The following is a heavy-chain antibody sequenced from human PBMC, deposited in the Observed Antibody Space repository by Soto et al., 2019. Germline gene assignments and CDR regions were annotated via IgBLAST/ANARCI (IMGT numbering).Heavy chain of an antibody. CDR1: GGSISSSNW. CDR2: IYHSGST. V-gene: IGHV4-4*02. CDR3: ARVGGVGDYGGNSVGY. J-gene: IGHJ4*02. Sequence: QVQLQESGPGLVKPSGTLSLTCAVSGGSISSSNWWSWVPQPPGKGLEWIGEIYHSGSTNYNPSLNGRVTISVDKSKNQFSLKLSYVTAADTAVYYCARVGGVGDYGGNSVGYWGQGTLVTVSS. D-gene: IGHD3-16*01.